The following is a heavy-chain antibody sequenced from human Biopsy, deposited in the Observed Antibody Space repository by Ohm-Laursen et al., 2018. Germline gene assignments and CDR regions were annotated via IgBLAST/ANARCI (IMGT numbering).Heavy chain of an antibody. CDR1: GFTFSDYY. V-gene: IGHV3-11*01. D-gene: IGHD4-17*01. CDR3: ARVWSDYGAAGKWNEAFDI. CDR2: ISGGSGII. J-gene: IGHJ3*02. Sequence: SLRLSCAASGFTFSDYYMPWIRQAPGKGPEWVSYISGGSGIIYYADSVKGRFTISRDNAQNSLFLQMNSLRAADTAVYYCARVWSDYGAAGKWNEAFDIWGQGTMVTVSS.